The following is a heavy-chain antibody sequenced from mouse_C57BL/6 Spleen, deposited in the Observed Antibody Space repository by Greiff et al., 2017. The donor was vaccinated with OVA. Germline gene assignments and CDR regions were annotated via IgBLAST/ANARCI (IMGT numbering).Heavy chain of an antibody. CDR1: GYAFTNYL. V-gene: IGHV1-54*01. J-gene: IGHJ1*03. Sequence: VQLQQSGAELVMPGTSVKVSCKASGYAFTNYLIEWVKQRPGQGLEWIGVINPGSGGTNYNEKFKGKATLTADKSSSTAYMQLSSLTSEDSAVYFCARGWDDWYFDVWGTGTTVTVSS. CDR3: ARGWDDWYFDV. D-gene: IGHD4-1*01. CDR2: INPGSGGT.